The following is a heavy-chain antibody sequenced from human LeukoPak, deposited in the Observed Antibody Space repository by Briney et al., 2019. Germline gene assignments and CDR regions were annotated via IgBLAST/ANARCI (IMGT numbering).Heavy chain of an antibody. CDR2: IIPILGIA. J-gene: IGHJ5*02. D-gene: IGHD3-22*01. CDR1: GGTFNSYA. Sequence: SVKVSCKASGGTFNSYAISWVRQAPGQGLEWMGRIIPILGIANYAQKFQGRVTITADKSTSTAYMELSSLRSEDTAVYYCARDLNYYDSSGYYFRGPRSSWFDPWGQGTLVTVSS. CDR3: ARDLNYYDSSGYYFRGPRSSWFDP. V-gene: IGHV1-69*04.